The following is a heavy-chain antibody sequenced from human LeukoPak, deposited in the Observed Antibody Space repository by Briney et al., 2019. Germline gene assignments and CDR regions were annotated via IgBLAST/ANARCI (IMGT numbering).Heavy chain of an antibody. V-gene: IGHV3-21*01. CDR2: ISSSSSYI. CDR3: ARSHGGNSGWFDP. Sequence: GGSLRLSCAASGFTFSSYSMNWVRQAPGEGLEWVSSISSSSSYIYYADSVKGRFTISRDNAKNSLYLQMNSLRAEDTAVYYCARSHGGNSGWFDPWGQGTLVTVSS. CDR1: GFTFSSYS. D-gene: IGHD4-23*01. J-gene: IGHJ5*02.